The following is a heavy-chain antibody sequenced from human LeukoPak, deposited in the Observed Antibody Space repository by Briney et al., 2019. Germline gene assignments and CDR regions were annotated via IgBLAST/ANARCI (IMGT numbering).Heavy chain of an antibody. CDR1: GYTFTDYY. CDR2: INPHSGGT. J-gene: IGHJ3*02. Sequence: ASVKVSCKASGYTFTDYYLHWVRQTPGQGLEWMGWINPHSGGTKFAQKFQGRVTMTRDTSISTAYMELSRLRSDDTAVYYCARHAPDVTAFDIWGQGTMVTVSS. CDR3: ARHAPDVTAFDI. D-gene: IGHD2-2*01. V-gene: IGHV1-2*02.